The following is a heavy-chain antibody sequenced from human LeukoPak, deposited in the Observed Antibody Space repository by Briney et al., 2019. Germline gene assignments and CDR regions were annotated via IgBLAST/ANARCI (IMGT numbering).Heavy chain of an antibody. Sequence: GGSLRLSCAASGFTLSSYEMHWVRQAPGKGLEWVSYINNGGSPKYYADSVKGRFTISRDNAKNSLYLQMNSLRAEDTAVYYCVREGSYYFDFWGQGTLVTVSS. J-gene: IGHJ4*02. CDR3: VREGSYYFDF. V-gene: IGHV3-48*03. CDR2: INNGGSPK. CDR1: GFTLSSYE.